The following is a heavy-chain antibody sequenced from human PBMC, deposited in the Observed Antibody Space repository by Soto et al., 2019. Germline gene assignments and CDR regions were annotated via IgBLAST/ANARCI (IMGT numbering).Heavy chain of an antibody. V-gene: IGHV1-8*01. CDR2: MNPNSGNT. Sequence: ASVKVSCKASGYTFTSYDINWVRQATGQGLEWMGWMNPNSGNTGYAQKFQGRVTMTKNTLYLQMNSLRAEDTAVYYCAKERARFGELPTYFDYWGQGTLVTVSS. CDR1: GYTFTSYD. D-gene: IGHD3-10*01. J-gene: IGHJ4*02. CDR3: AKERARFGELPTYFDY.